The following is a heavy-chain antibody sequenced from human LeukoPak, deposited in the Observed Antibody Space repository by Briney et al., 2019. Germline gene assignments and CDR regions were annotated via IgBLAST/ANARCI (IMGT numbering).Heavy chain of an antibody. CDR3: AREAMYSYGNNFDY. D-gene: IGHD5-18*01. CDR2: IYYSGST. J-gene: IGHJ4*02. V-gene: IGHV4-61*08. Sequence: SQTLSLTCTVSGGSISSDDYYWSWIRQPPGKGLEWIGYIYYSGSTNYNPSLKSRVTISVDTSKNQFSLKLSSVTAADTAVYHCAREAMYSYGNNFDYWGQGTLVTVSS. CDR1: GGSISSDDYY.